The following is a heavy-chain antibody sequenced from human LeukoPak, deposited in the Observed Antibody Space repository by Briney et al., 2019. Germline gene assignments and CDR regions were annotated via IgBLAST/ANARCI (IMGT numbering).Heavy chain of an antibody. Sequence: GGSLRLSCAASAFTFSSYGMHWVRQAPGKGLEWVAFIRYEGSNKYYADSVKGRFTISRDNSKNTLYLQMNSLRAEDTAVYYCAKDSAGTAMANEFDYWGQGTLVTVSS. V-gene: IGHV3-30*02. CDR1: AFTFSSYG. D-gene: IGHD5-18*01. J-gene: IGHJ4*02. CDR2: IRYEGSNK. CDR3: AKDSAGTAMANEFDY.